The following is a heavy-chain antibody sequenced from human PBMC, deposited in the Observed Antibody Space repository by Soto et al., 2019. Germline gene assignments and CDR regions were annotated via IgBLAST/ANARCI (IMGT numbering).Heavy chain of an antibody. V-gene: IGHV4-39*01. J-gene: IGHJ4*02. CDR2: IYYSGST. D-gene: IGHD7-27*01. Sequence: SETLSLTCTVSGGSISSSSYYWGWIRQPPGKGLEWIGSIYYSGSTYYNPSLKSRVTISVDTSKNQFSLKLNSVSAADTAVYYCARGPSGDKVDYWGQGIQVT. CDR1: GGSISSSSYY. CDR3: ARGPSGDKVDY.